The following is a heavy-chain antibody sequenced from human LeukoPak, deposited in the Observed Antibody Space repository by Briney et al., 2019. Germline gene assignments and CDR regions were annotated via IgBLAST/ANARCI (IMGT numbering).Heavy chain of an antibody. CDR1: GFTFSNAW. CDR3: TTEVRDGYYDAFDI. CDR2: IKSKTDGGTT. Sequence: PGGSLRLSCAASGFTFSNAWMSWVRQAPGKGLEWVGRIKSKTDGGTTDYAAPVKGRFTISRDDSKNTLYLQMNSLKTEDTAVYYCTTEVRDGYYDAFDIWGQGTMVTVSS. V-gene: IGHV3-15*01. D-gene: IGHD5-24*01. J-gene: IGHJ3*02.